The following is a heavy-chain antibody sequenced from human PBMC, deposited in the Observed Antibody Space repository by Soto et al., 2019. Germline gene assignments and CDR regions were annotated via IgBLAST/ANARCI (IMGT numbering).Heavy chain of an antibody. Sequence: QMQLVQSGPEVKKPGTSVKVSCKASGFTFTSSAVQWVRQARGQRLEWIGWIVVGSGNTNYAQKFQERVTITRDMSTSTAYMELSSPRSEDTAVYYCAAPSLNYYYGMDVWGQGTTVTVSS. V-gene: IGHV1-58*01. CDR1: GFTFTSSA. D-gene: IGHD2-15*01. J-gene: IGHJ6*02. CDR2: IVVGSGNT. CDR3: AAPSLNYYYGMDV.